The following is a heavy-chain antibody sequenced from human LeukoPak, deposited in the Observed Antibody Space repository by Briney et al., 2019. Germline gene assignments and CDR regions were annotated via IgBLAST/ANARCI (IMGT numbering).Heavy chain of an antibody. V-gene: IGHV3-23*03. J-gene: IGHJ4*02. D-gene: IGHD1-26*01. CDR3: ANSIDWESRTALDS. Sequence: GGCLRLVCAASGFTFSRHGMSWVRQAPGKGLEWVSMLSSAGITANYADSVKDRFTISREISKNTLSLHMSSLRGKRPAVNDRANSIDWESRTALDSWGEGTLVTVSS. CDR2: LSSAGITA. CDR1: GFTFSRHG.